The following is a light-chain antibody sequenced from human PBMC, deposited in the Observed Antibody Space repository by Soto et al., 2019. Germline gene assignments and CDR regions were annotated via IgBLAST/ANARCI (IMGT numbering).Light chain of an antibody. J-gene: IGKJ1*01. Sequence: EIVMTQSPPTLSVSPGERVTLSCRASEGVGSNLAWYNQKPGQAPRIVVFGASTRAAGVPPRFSGSGSGSEFTLTIDSMQSEDSGVYYCQKYENWPRTFGQGTKVDIK. CDR3: QKYENWPRT. V-gene: IGKV3-15*01. CDR1: EGVGSN. CDR2: GAS.